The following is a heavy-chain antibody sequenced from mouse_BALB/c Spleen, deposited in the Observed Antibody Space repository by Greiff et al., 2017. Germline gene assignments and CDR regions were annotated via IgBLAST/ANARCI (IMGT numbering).Heavy chain of an antibody. CDR3: ARLGNYFDY. CDR2: ISSGSSTI. CDR1: GFTFSSYT. V-gene: IGHV5-17*02. Sequence: DVKLVESGGGLVQPGGSLKLSCAASGFTFSSYTMSWVRQTPEKRLEWVAYISSGSSTIYYADTVKGRFTISRDNPKNTLFLQMTSLRSEDTAMYYCARLGNYFDYWGQGTTLTVSS. J-gene: IGHJ2*01.